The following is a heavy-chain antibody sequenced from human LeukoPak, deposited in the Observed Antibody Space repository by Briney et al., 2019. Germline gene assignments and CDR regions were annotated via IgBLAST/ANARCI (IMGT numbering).Heavy chain of an antibody. Sequence: SETLSLTCTVSGGSISNYFWTWIRQPPGQGLEWIGYLYNSGSNYNPSLQSRVTISLDTSKNQFSLKLSSVTTADTAVYYCARVHYYYYYGMDVWGQGTTVTVSS. V-gene: IGHV4-59*12. CDR2: LYNSGS. J-gene: IGHJ6*02. CDR1: GGSISNYF. CDR3: ARVHYYYYYGMDV.